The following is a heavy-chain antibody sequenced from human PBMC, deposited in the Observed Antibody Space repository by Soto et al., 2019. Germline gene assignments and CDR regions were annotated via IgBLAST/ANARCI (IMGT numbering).Heavy chain of an antibody. CDR3: ARGVHYYDSSWGYYYYGMDV. Sequence: QVQLVQSGAEVKKPGSSVKVSCKASGGTFSSYAISWVRQAPGQGLEWMGGIIPIFGTANYAQKFQGRVTITADESTSTAYMELSSMRSEDTAVYYCARGVHYYDSSWGYYYYGMDVWGQGTTVTVSS. CDR2: IIPIFGTA. D-gene: IGHD3-22*01. V-gene: IGHV1-69*01. CDR1: GGTFSSYA. J-gene: IGHJ6*02.